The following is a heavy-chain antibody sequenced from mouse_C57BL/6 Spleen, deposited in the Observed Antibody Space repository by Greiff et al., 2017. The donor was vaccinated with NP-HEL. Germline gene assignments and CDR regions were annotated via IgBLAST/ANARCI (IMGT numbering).Heavy chain of an antibody. CDR2: INPSNGGT. J-gene: IGHJ1*03. CDR1: GYTFTSYW. CDR3: ARGAYRTYWYFDV. Sequence: VQLQQPGTELVKPGASVKLSCKASGYTFTSYWMHWVKQRPGQGLEWIGNINPSNGGTNYNEKFKSKATLTVDKSSSTAYMQLSSLTSEDAAVYYGARGAYRTYWYFDVWGTGTTVTVSS. V-gene: IGHV1-53*01.